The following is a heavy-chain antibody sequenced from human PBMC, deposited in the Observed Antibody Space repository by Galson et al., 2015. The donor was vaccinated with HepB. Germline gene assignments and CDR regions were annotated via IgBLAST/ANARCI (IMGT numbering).Heavy chain of an antibody. CDR3: ARDVAAAGSFDY. V-gene: IGHV3-30*04. CDR2: ISYDGSNK. Sequence: SLRLSCAASGFTFSSYAMSWVRQAPGKGLEWVAVISYDGSNKYYADSVKGRFTISRDNSKNTLYLQMNSLRAEDTAVYYCARDVAAAGSFDYWGQGTLVTVSS. J-gene: IGHJ4*02. D-gene: IGHD6-13*01. CDR1: GFTFSSYA.